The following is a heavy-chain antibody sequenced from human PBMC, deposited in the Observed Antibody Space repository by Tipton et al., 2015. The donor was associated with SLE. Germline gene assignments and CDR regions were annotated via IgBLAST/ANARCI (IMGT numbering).Heavy chain of an antibody. V-gene: IGHV4-39*01. CDR3: ARHSRYGGKEADFDY. CDR1: GGSISSSSYY. Sequence: TLSLTCTVSGGSISSSSYYWDWIRQPPGKGLEWIGSIYYSGSTYYNPTLKGRVTISVDTSKNQFSLKLSSVTAADTAVYYCARHSRYGGKEADFDYWGQRSLVTVSS. CDR2: IYYSGST. D-gene: IGHD4-23*01. J-gene: IGHJ4*02.